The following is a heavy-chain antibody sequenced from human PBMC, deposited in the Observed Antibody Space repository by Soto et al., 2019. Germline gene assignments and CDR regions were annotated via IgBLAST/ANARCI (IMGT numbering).Heavy chain of an antibody. D-gene: IGHD3-3*01. Sequence: GGSLSLSCAASGFAFSSYSMSWVRQAPGKGLEWFSSISSSSSYIYYADSVKGRFTISRDNAKNSLYLQMNSLSAEDTAVYYCARGTLRSGLADNYYYGMDVWGQGTTVTVSS. J-gene: IGHJ6*02. CDR2: ISSSSSYI. CDR1: GFAFSSYS. CDR3: ARGTLRSGLADNYYYGMDV. V-gene: IGHV3-21*01.